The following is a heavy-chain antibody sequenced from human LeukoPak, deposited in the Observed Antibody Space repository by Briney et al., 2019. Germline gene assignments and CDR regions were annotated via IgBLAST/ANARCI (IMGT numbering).Heavy chain of an antibody. V-gene: IGHV1-69*01. Sequence: SVKVSCKASGGTFSSYAISWVRQAPGQGLEWLGGIIPIFGTANYAQKFQGRVTITADESTSTAYMELRSLRSEDTAVYYCARATAIDTHFDYWGQGTLVTVSS. D-gene: IGHD5-18*01. J-gene: IGHJ4*02. CDR2: IIPIFGTA. CDR1: GGTFSSYA. CDR3: ARATAIDTHFDY.